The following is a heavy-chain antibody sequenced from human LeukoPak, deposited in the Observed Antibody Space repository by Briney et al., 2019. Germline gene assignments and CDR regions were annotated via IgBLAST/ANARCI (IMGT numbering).Heavy chain of an antibody. V-gene: IGHV3-23*01. CDR2: ISGSGGST. J-gene: IGHJ3*02. CDR1: GFTFSSYG. D-gene: IGHD5-18*01. Sequence: GGSLRLSCAASGFTFSSYGMSWVRQAPGKGLEWVSAISGSGGSTYYADSVKGRFTISRDDSKNTLYLQMNSLRAEDTAVYYCAKSPPRLLWYDAFDIWGQGTMVTVSS. CDR3: AKSPPRLLWYDAFDI.